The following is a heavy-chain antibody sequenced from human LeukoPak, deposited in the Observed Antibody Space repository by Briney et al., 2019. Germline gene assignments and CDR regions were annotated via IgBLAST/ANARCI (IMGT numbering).Heavy chain of an antibody. J-gene: IGHJ4*02. D-gene: IGHD3-16*01. V-gene: IGHV4-59*08. CDR2: IYYSGST. CDR1: GGSISSYY. Sequence: PSETLSLTCTVSGGSISSYYWSWIRQPPGKGLEWIGYIYYSGSTNYNPSLKSRVTISVDTSKNQFSLKLSSVTAADTAVYYCARHLYDYVWGSYGPSAFDYWGQGPLVTVS. CDR3: ARHLYDYVWGSYGPSAFDY.